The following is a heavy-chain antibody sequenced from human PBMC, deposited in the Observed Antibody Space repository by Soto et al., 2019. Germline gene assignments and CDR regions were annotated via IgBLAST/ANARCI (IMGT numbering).Heavy chain of an antibody. J-gene: IGHJ4*02. V-gene: IGHV1-18*01. Sequence: ASVKVCSKAPGFTFTSYAISCVRQAPGQGIQWMGWISAYNGNTNYAQKLQGRVTMTTDTSTSTAYMELRSLRSYDTAVYFCEREYYYGSGPEYWGQGTPVTVSS. CDR1: GFTFTSYA. CDR2: ISAYNGNT. CDR3: EREYYYGSGPEY. D-gene: IGHD3-10*01.